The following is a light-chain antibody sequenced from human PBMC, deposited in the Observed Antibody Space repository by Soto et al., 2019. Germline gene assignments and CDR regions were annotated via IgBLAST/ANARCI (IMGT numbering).Light chain of an antibody. CDR1: QSISSW. V-gene: IGKV1-5*01. Sequence: DIPMTQSPSTLSASVGDRVTITCRASQSISSWLAWYQRKPGKAPKLLIYDASSLESGVPSRFSGSGSGTEFTLTISSLQPDDFATYYCQQYNSYLYTFGQGTKLEIK. CDR3: QQYNSYLYT. CDR2: DAS. J-gene: IGKJ2*01.